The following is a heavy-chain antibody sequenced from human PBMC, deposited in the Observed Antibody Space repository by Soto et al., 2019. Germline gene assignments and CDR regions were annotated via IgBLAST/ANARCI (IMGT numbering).Heavy chain of an antibody. CDR1: GGSISSYY. CDR3: ARSLYCTNGVCYTGPTY. D-gene: IGHD2-8*01. CDR2: IYYSGST. Sequence: SETLSLTCTVSGGSISSYYWSWIRQPPGKGLEWIGYIYYSGSTNYNPSLKSRVTISVDTSKSQFSLKLSSVTAADTAVYYCARSLYCTNGVCYTGPTYWGQGTLVTVSS. V-gene: IGHV4-59*01. J-gene: IGHJ4*02.